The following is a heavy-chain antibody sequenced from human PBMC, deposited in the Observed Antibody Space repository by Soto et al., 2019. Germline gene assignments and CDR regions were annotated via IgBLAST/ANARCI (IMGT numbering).Heavy chain of an antibody. CDR1: GFTFNSHW. V-gene: IGHV3-7*01. D-gene: IGHD2-2*01. Sequence: GGSLRLSCAASGFTFNSHWLSWVRQAPGKGLEWVANIKQDGSDKYYVDSAKGRFTISRDNAKNSLYLQMNSLRAEDTAVYYCAGLHCISSSCDAGTNLFDYCGQGSLGTGSA. CDR2: IKQDGSDK. J-gene: IGHJ4*02. CDR3: AGLHCISSSCDAGTNLFDY.